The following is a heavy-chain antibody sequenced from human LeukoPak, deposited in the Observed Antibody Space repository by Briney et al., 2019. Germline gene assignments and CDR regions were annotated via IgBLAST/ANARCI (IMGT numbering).Heavy chain of an antibody. CDR2: IKQDGSDK. CDR1: GFTFSTYW. D-gene: IGHD3-3*01. J-gene: IGHJ4*02. CDR3: ARDGSPIFGGTHFDY. Sequence: GGSLRLSCAASGFTFSTYWMSWVRQTPGKGLEWVANIKQDGSDKYYVDSVRGRFTISRDNAKNSLYLQMNSLRAEDTAVYYCARDGSPIFGGTHFDYWGQGTLVTVSS. V-gene: IGHV3-7*01.